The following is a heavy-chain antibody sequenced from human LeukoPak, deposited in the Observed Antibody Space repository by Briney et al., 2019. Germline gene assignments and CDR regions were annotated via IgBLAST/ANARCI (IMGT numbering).Heavy chain of an antibody. J-gene: IGHJ4*02. V-gene: IGHV1-18*01. CDR2: IRGDNGNT. CDR1: GYTFSSYG. D-gene: IGHD3-22*01. CDR3: ARDGQYDSSGYYLYYFDY. Sequence: GASVKVSCKASGYTFSSYGISWVRQAPGQGLEGVGWIRGDNGNTNYAQKFQGRVTMTTDTSTSTVYMELKSLGSDETAVYYCARDGQYDSSGYYLYYFDYWGQGTLVTVSS.